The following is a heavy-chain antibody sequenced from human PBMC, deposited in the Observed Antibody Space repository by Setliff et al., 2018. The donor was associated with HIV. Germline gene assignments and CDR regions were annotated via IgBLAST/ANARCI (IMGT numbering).Heavy chain of an antibody. V-gene: IGHV3-20*04. CDR1: GFTFDDYG. J-gene: IGHJ5*02. D-gene: IGHD2-8*01. CDR3: ARVLLRTNPLYGVASNWFDP. CDR2: INWNGGST. Sequence: GGSLRLSCAASGFTFDDYGMSWVRQAPGKGLGWVSGINWNGGSTDYADSVKGRFTISRDNAKNSLYLQMSGLRPEDTAVYYCARVLLRTNPLYGVASNWFDPWGQGTLVTVSS.